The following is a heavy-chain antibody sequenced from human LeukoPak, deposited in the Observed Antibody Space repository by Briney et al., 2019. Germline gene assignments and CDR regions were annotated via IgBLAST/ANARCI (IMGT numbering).Heavy chain of an antibody. J-gene: IGHJ3*02. CDR2: INHSGST. Sequence: AGGSLRLSCAASGFTFSDYTMNWVRQPPGKGLEWIGEINHSGSTNYNPSLKSRVTISVDTSKNQFSLKLSSVTAADTAVYYCARGSHAFDIWGQGTMATVSS. CDR3: ARGSHAFDI. CDR1: GFTFSDYT. V-gene: IGHV4-34*01.